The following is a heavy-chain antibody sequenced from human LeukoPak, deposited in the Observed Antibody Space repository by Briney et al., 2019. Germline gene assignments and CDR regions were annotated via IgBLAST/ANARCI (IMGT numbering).Heavy chain of an antibody. CDR2: IYYSGST. CDR1: GGSIRSSSYY. Sequence: PSETLSLTCTVSGGSIRSSSYYWGWIRQPPGKGLEWIGSIYYSGSTYYNPSLKSRVTISVDTSKNQFSLKLSSVTAADTAVYYCAMGRAYGGTYYFDYWGQGTLVTVSS. V-gene: IGHV4-39*01. D-gene: IGHD4-23*01. CDR3: AMGRAYGGTYYFDY. J-gene: IGHJ4*02.